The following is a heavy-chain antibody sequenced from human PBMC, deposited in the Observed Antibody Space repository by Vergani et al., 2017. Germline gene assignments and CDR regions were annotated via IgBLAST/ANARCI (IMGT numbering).Heavy chain of an antibody. Sequence: QVQLVQSGAEVKKPGASVKVSCKASGCTFTSYAMHWVRQAPGQRREWMGWINAGNGNTKYSKKFQGRLTIIRDTSSSTAYMELSSLRSEATAVYYCARVACGSSPHDAFDIWGQGTMVTVSS. J-gene: IGHJ3*02. CDR3: ARVACGSSPHDAFDI. CDR2: INAGNGNT. CDR1: GCTFTSYA. V-gene: IGHV1-3*01. D-gene: IGHD2-15*01.